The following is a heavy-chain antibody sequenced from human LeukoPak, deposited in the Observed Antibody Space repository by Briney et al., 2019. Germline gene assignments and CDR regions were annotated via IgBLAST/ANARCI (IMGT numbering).Heavy chain of an antibody. CDR3: AVGGIYCSSTSCYDYYYYYMDV. D-gene: IGHD2-2*01. Sequence: ASVKVSCKASGYTFTGYYMHWVRQAPGQGLEWMGWINPNSGGTNYAQEFQGRVTMTRDTSTSTAYMELSRLRSDDTAVYYCAVGGIYCSSTSCYDYYYYYMDVWGKGTTVTVSS. J-gene: IGHJ6*03. CDR1: GYTFTGYY. CDR2: INPNSGGT. V-gene: IGHV1-2*02.